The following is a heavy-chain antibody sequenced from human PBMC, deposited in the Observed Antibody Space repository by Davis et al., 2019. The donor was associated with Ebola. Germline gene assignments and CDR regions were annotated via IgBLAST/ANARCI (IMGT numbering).Heavy chain of an antibody. CDR1: GGSISSSNW. CDR2: IYHGGST. J-gene: IGHJ4*02. CDR3: ARVASGDFYFDS. D-gene: IGHD2-21*02. V-gene: IGHV4-4*02. Sequence: SETLSLTCAVSGGSISSSNWWSWVRQPPGKGLEWIGEIYHGGSTNYNPSLKSRLTISLDTSKNRFSLKLNSVTAADTAVYYCARVASGDFYFDSWGQGTLVTVSS.